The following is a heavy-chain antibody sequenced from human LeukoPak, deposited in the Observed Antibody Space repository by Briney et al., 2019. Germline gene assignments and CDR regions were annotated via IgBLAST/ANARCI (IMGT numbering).Heavy chain of an antibody. CDR1: GSISSSNFY. V-gene: IGHV4-39*07. CDR2: FYDSGST. CDR3: VIFVGF. J-gene: IGHJ4*02. D-gene: IGHD6-25*01. Sequence: SDTLSLTCTVSGSISSSNFYWGWIRQPPGKGLERIGSFYDSGSTYYNPSLKSRATISVDTSKNHFSLKLTSVTAADTAVYYCVIFVGFWGRGILVTVSS.